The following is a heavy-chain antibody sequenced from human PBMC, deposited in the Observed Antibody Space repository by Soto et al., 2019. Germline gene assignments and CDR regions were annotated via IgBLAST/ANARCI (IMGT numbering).Heavy chain of an antibody. J-gene: IGHJ4*02. D-gene: IGHD2-15*01. CDR2: IYYNGNT. CDR3: ASARWDY. CDR1: GGSFNTNW. Sequence: SETLSLTCAVSGGSFNTNWWSWVRQPPGKGLEWIGEIYYNGNTNYNASLKSRVTISVDTSRNQFSLRLASVTAADTAIYYCASARWDYWGQGTLVTVS. V-gene: IGHV4-34*01.